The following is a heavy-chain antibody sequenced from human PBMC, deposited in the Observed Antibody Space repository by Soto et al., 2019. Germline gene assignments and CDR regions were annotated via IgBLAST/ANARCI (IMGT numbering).Heavy chain of an antibody. D-gene: IGHD3-3*01. V-gene: IGHV1-2*02. Sequence: ASVQVSCKASGYTFTGYYIHWVRQAPGQGLEWMGWINPNSGGTNYAQKFQCRVTMTRDTSFSTTYMELSRLRSDDTAVYYCARGYDFWSGPQGPTGMDVWGQGTTVTVSS. CDR2: INPNSGGT. CDR1: GYTFTGYY. J-gene: IGHJ6*02. CDR3: ARGYDFWSGPQGPTGMDV.